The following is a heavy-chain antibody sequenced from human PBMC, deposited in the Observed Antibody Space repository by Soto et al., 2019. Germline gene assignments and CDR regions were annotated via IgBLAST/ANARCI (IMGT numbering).Heavy chain of an antibody. CDR2: IFWDDDK. CDR3: VHALPAQFIDY. V-gene: IGHV2-5*02. D-gene: IGHD1-26*01. Sequence: QITLKESGPTLVKPTQTLTLTCTFSGFPLITSGVGVGWISQPPGKALESLALIFWDDDKRYSPSLTNSLTITKDTSENQVVLTMTNRNPVHTATYYCVHALPAQFIDYWGQGTLVTV. CDR1: GFPLITSGVG. J-gene: IGHJ4*02.